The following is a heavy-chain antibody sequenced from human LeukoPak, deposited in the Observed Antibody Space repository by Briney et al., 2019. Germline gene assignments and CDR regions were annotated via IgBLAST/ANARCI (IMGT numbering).Heavy chain of an antibody. Sequence: SETPSLTCAVYGGSFSGYYWSWIRQPPGKGLEWIGEINHSGSTNYNPSLKSRVTISVDTSKNQFSLKLSSVTAADTAVYYCARTRGYCSSTSCRNFDYWGQGTLVTVSS. D-gene: IGHD2-2*01. CDR1: GGSFSGYY. V-gene: IGHV4-34*01. CDR3: ARTRGYCSSTSCRNFDY. CDR2: INHSGST. J-gene: IGHJ4*02.